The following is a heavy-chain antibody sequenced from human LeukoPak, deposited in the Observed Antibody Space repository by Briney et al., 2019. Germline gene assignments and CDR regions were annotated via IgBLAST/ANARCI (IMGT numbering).Heavy chain of an antibody. J-gene: IGHJ4*02. D-gene: IGHD4-17*01. CDR3: ARGSRAYGDLDY. V-gene: IGHV4-34*01. CDR2: INHSGSI. CDR1: GGSFSGYY. Sequence: SETLSLACAVYGGSFSGYYWSWIRQPPGKGLEWIGEINHSGSINYNPSLKSRVTISVDTSKNQFSLKLSSVTAADTAVYYCARGSRAYGDLDYWGQGTLVTVSS.